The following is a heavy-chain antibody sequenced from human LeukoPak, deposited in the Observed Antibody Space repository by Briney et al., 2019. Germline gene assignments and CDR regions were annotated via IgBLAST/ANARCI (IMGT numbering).Heavy chain of an antibody. Sequence: PETLSLTCTVSGGSISSYYWSWIRQPPGKGLEWIGYIYYSGSTNYNPSLKSRVTISVDTSKNQFSLKLSSVTAADTAVYYCARGSGWYPDYWGQGTLVTVSS. CDR2: IYYSGST. D-gene: IGHD6-19*01. J-gene: IGHJ4*02. CDR3: ARGSGWYPDY. V-gene: IGHV4-59*01. CDR1: GGSISSYY.